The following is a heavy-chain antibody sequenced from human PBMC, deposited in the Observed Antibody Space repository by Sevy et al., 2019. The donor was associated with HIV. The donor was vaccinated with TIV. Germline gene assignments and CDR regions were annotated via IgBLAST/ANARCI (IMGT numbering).Heavy chain of an antibody. Sequence: GESLNISCAASGFTFSSYAMSWVRQAPGKGLEWVSSITDSGGSTYYADSVKGRFTISRDNSKNTLYLQMNSLRAGDTAVYYCAKAGASSGYSTSWGQGTLVTVSS. J-gene: IGHJ5*02. CDR2: ITDSGGST. CDR3: AKAGASSGYSTS. V-gene: IGHV3-23*01. D-gene: IGHD5-12*01. CDR1: GFTFSSYA.